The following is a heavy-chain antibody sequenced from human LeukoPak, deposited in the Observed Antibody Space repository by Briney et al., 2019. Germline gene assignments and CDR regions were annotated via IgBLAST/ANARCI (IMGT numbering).Heavy chain of an antibody. CDR1: GFTFSNYW. CDR2: AFVGGDT. D-gene: IGHD5-24*01. Sequence: QPGGSLRLSCAASGFTFSNYWMHWVRQAPGKGLVWVSTAFVGGDTYYAASVKGRFTLSKDSSRNTMFLQMHGLRPEDTAVYYCARDQLDHWGQGTLVAVSP. CDR3: ARDQLDH. J-gene: IGHJ4*02. V-gene: IGHV3-66*01.